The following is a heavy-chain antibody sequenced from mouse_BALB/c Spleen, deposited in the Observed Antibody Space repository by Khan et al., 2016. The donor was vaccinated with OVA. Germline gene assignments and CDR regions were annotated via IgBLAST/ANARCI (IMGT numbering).Heavy chain of an antibody. Sequence: VQLQQPGPELMKPGASVKISCKASGYSFTSYYIHWVKQSHGKSLEWIGYVDPFSGGTTYNQKFKGKATLTVDKSSSTAYIHFSNLTSEDSAVYYGTRHGYVAWFTYWGQGTLVTVSA. V-gene: IGHV1S135*01. J-gene: IGHJ3*01. CDR1: GYSFTSYY. D-gene: IGHD2-2*01. CDR3: TRHGYVAWFTY. CDR2: VDPFSGGT.